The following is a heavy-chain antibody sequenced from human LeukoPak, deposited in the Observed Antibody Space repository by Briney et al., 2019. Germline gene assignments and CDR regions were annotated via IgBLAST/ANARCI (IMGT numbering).Heavy chain of an antibody. Sequence: PGGSLRLSCAASGFTFHLYAIHWVRQVPGKGLEWVSGISWNSAYIGYADSVKGRFTISRDNAKNSVYLQMNSLRAEDTALYYCAKDKAPLYSGYDWDLDFWGQGTMVTVSS. CDR2: ISWNSAYI. CDR1: GFTFHLYA. J-gene: IGHJ4*02. V-gene: IGHV3-9*01. CDR3: AKDKAPLYSGYDWDLDF. D-gene: IGHD5-12*01.